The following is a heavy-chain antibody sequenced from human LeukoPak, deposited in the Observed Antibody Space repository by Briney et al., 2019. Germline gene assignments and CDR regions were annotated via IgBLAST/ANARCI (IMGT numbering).Heavy chain of an antibody. Sequence: GGSLRLSCAASGFTFSNYWMSWVRQAPGGGLEWVANIKTDGSEKYYVDSVKGRFTISRDNSKNTLYLQMNSLRAEDTAVYYCAKDQGDYWGQGTLVTVSS. V-gene: IGHV3-7*01. CDR2: IKTDGSEK. CDR3: AKDQGDY. J-gene: IGHJ4*02. CDR1: GFTFSNYW.